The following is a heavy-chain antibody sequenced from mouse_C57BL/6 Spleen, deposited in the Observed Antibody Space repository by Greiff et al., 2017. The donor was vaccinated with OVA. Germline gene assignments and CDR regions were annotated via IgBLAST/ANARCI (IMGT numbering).Heavy chain of an antibody. V-gene: IGHV3-6*01. D-gene: IGHD2-5*01. J-gene: IGHJ3*01. CDR3: ARTLDSNTWFAY. Sequence: EVQLQESGPGLVKPSQSLSLTCSVTGYSITSGYYWNWIRQFPGNKLEWMGYISYDGSNNYNPSLKNRISITRDTSKNQFFLKWKSVTTEDTATYYCARTLDSNTWFAYWGQGTLVTVSA. CDR2: ISYDGSN. CDR1: GYSITSGYY.